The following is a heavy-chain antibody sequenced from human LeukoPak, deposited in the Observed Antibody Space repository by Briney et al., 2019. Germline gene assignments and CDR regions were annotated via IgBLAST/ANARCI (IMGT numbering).Heavy chain of an antibody. D-gene: IGHD6-13*01. CDR2: IYYSGST. CDR1: GGSISSYY. J-gene: IGHJ4*02. Sequence: SETLSLTCTVSGGSISSYYWSCIRQPPGKGLEWIGYIYYSGSTNYNPSLKSRVTISVDTSKNQFSLKLSSVTAADTAVYYCAREYYVGAAAVFDYWGQGTLVTVSS. CDR3: AREYYVGAAAVFDY. V-gene: IGHV4-59*01.